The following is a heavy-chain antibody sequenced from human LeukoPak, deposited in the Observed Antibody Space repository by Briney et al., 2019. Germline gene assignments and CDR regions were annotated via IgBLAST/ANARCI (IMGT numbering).Heavy chain of an antibody. J-gene: IGHJ4*02. CDR2: INWNGGST. Sequence: RPGGSLRLSCAASGFTFDDYGMSWVRQAPGKGLEWVSGINWNGGSTGYADSVKGRFTISRDNAKNSLYLQMNSLRAEDTAVYYCSRDRHCIGSTCYGLWGQGTRVTVSS. V-gene: IGHV3-20*04. D-gene: IGHD2-2*01. CDR3: SRDRHCIGSTCYGL. CDR1: GFTFDDYG.